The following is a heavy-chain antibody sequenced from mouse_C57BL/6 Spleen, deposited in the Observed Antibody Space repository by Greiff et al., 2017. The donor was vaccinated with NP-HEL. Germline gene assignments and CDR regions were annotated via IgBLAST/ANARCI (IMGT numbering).Heavy chain of an antibody. J-gene: IGHJ3*01. CDR2: IYPSDSET. D-gene: IGHD3-2*02. CDR3: AREGQLRGLFAY. Sequence: VQLQQSGAELVRPGSSVKLSCKASGYTFTSYWMDWVKQRPGQGLEWIGNIYPSDSETHYNQKFKDKATLTVDKSSSTAYMQLSSLTSEDSAVYYCAREGQLRGLFAYWGQGTLVTVSA. CDR1: GYTFTSYW. V-gene: IGHV1-61*01.